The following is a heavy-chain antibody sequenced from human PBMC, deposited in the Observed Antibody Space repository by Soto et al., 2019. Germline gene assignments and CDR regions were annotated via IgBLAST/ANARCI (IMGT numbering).Heavy chain of an antibody. J-gene: IGHJ4*02. CDR2: IYWDDDK. V-gene: IGHV2-5*02. CDR3: AHRPSGFGELLSRPFDH. CDR1: GFSLTTVGVG. D-gene: IGHD3-10*01. Sequence: QITLKESGPTLVKPTQTLTLTCSFSGFSLTTVGVGVGWIRQPPGKALEWLALIYWDDDKYYSPSLKSRLTITKDTSKNHEVPTMAYMDPVDTATYYCAHRPSGFGELLSRPFDHWGQGALVTVSS.